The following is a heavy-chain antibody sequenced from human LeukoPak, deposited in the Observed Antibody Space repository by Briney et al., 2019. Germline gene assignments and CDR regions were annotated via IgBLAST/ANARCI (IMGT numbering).Heavy chain of an antibody. J-gene: IGHJ5*02. Sequence: SETLSLTCAVYGGSFSGYYWSWIRQPPGKGLEWIGEINHSGSTNYNPSLKSRVTISVDTSKNQFSLKLSSVTAADTAVYYWARNYGSGSYYWFDPWGQGTLVTVSS. CDR1: GGSFSGYY. CDR2: INHSGST. D-gene: IGHD3-10*01. CDR3: ARNYGSGSYYWFDP. V-gene: IGHV4-34*01.